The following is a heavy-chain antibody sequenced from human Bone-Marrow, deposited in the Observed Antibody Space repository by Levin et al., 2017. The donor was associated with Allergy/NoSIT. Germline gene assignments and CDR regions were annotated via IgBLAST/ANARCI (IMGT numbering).Heavy chain of an antibody. CDR1: GFTFSSYA. Sequence: TGGSLRLSCAASGFTFSSYAMSWVRQAPGKGLEWVSAISASGGSTYYADSVKGRFIISRDNSKNTLYLQMNSLRAEDTAVYYCAKDAREYHLLFGYFDYWGQGTLVTVSS. CDR2: ISASGGST. CDR3: AKDAREYHLLFGYFDY. J-gene: IGHJ4*02. V-gene: IGHV3-23*01. D-gene: IGHD2-2*01.